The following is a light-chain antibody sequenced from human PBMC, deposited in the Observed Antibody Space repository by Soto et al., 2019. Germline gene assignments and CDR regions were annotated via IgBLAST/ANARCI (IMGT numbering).Light chain of an antibody. J-gene: IGKJ4*01. Sequence: DIQLTQSPSFLSASVGDRVTITCRASQGISNYLAWYQQKPGKAPKLLIYAASTLQSGVPSRFSGSGSGTEFTLTISSLQPEDFATYYCQRPTFGGGTKVEIK. CDR2: AAS. CDR3: QRPT. CDR1: QGISNY. V-gene: IGKV1-9*01.